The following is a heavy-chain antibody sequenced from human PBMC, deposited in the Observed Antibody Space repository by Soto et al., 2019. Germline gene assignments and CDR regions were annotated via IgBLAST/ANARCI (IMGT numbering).Heavy chain of an antibody. CDR3: ALDASYYSLWSGYYPSRNGMDV. D-gene: IGHD3-3*01. V-gene: IGHV3-33*01. CDR1: GFTFSSFG. Sequence: QVQVVESGGGVVQPGRSLRLSCAASGFTFSSFGMHWVRQAPGKGLEWVSLIWYDGNKKSYGDSVKGRFTISRDNSRNTVYLQMNSLRADDTAVYYLALDASYYSLWSGYYPSRNGMDVWGQGTTVTVSS. CDR2: IWYDGNKK. J-gene: IGHJ6*02.